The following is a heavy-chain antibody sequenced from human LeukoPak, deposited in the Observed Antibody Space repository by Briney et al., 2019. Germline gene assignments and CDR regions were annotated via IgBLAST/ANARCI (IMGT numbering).Heavy chain of an antibody. CDR1: GGSFSGYY. Sequence: TSETLSLTCAVYGGSFSGYYWSWIRQPPGKGLEWIGEINHSGSTNYNPSLKSRVTISVDTCKNQFSLKLSSVTAADTAVYYCARAIPGFDYWGQGTLVTVSS. CDR3: ARAIPGFDY. J-gene: IGHJ4*02. CDR2: INHSGST. V-gene: IGHV4-34*01.